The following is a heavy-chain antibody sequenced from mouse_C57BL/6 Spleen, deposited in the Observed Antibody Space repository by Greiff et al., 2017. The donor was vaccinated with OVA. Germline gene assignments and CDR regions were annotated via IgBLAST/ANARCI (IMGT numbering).Heavy chain of an antibody. V-gene: IGHV1-39*01. D-gene: IGHD1-1*01. J-gene: IGHJ4*01. CDR1: GYSFTDYN. Sequence: EVKLVESGPELVKPGASVKISCKASGYSFTDYNMNWVKQSNGKSLEWIGVINPNYGTTSSNQKFKGKATLTVDQSSRTAYMQLNSLTSEDSAVYYCARSAYYYGSSYEAMDYWGQGTSVTVSS. CDR3: ARSAYYYGSSYEAMDY. CDR2: INPNYGTT.